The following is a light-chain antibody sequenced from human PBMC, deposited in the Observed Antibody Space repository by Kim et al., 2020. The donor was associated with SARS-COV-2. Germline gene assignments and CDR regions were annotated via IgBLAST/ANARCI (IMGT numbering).Light chain of an antibody. Sequence: DIQMTQSPSTLSASVGDRVTITCRASQSIRSWLAWYQQKPGKAPKVLIYDASSLESGVPSRFSGSGFGTEFTLTISSLQPDDFATYYCQQYNSHSPSWTFCQGTKV. V-gene: IGKV1-5*01. J-gene: IGKJ1*01. CDR2: DAS. CDR3: QQYNSHSPSWT. CDR1: QSIRSW.